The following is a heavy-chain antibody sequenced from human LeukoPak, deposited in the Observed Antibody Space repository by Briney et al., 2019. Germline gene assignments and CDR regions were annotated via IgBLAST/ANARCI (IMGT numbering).Heavy chain of an antibody. CDR2: INSDGSST. J-gene: IGHJ5*02. V-gene: IGHV3-74*01. Sequence: PGGSLRLSCAASGFTFSSSWMHWVRQAPGKGLVWVSRINSDGSSTTYADSVKGRFTISRDNAKNTLYLQMNSLRAEDTAVYYCARVQYYGSGSYYNWFDPWGQGTLVIVSS. D-gene: IGHD3-10*01. CDR3: ARVQYYGSGSYYNWFDP. CDR1: GFTFSSSW.